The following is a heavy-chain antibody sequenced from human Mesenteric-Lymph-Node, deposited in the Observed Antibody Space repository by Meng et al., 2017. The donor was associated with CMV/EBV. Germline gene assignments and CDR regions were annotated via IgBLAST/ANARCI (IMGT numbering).Heavy chain of an antibody. V-gene: IGHV3-66*02. CDR2: VYNDGGM. D-gene: IGHD5-12*01. Sequence: YEDARFIVSSSQMSWVRQAPEKGLKWISIVYNDGGMFYADTVKGQVTVSRDNSKNRLILQMDSLKPEDMAVYYCARVGFYFDLWGQGTLVTVSS. J-gene: IGHJ4*02. CDR3: ARVGFYFDL. CDR1: RFIVSSSQ.